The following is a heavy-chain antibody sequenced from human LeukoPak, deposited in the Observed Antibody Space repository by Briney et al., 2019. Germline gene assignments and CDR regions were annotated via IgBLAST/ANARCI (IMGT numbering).Heavy chain of an antibody. Sequence: SQTLSLTCTVSGGSISSGDYYWSWIRQPPGKGLEWIGYIYYSGSTYYNPSLKSRVTISVDTSKNQFSLKLSSVTAADTAVYYCARGLRDYDSSGYYLRYWGQGTLVTVSS. J-gene: IGHJ4*02. V-gene: IGHV4-30-4*01. CDR2: IYYSGST. CDR1: GGSISSGDYY. D-gene: IGHD3-22*01. CDR3: ARGLRDYDSSGYYLRY.